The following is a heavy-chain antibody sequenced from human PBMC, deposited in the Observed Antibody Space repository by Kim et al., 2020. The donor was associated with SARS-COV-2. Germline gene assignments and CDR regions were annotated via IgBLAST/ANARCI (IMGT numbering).Heavy chain of an antibody. CDR2: IHQSGIT. V-gene: IGHV4-4*02. Sequence: SETLSLTCAVSGDSISSSNWWTWVRQPPGKGLEWIGEIHQSGITNYNPSLKSRVTISVDKSKNQFSLNLSSVTAADAAVYYCATVLRAGSGYLGQGTLVTVSS. J-gene: IGHJ4*02. CDR3: ATVLRAGSGY. CDR1: GDSISSSNW.